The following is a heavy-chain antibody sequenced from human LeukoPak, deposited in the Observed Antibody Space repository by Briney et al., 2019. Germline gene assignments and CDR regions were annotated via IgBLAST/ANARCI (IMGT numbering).Heavy chain of an antibody. CDR2: ISSSSSYI. D-gene: IGHD1-26*01. V-gene: IGHV3-21*01. J-gene: IGHJ6*02. Sequence: GGSLRLSCAASGFTFSSYSMNWVRQAPGKGLEWVSSISSSSSYIYYADSVKGRFTISRDNAKNSLYLQMNSLRAEDTAVYYCARSGWYSGSYIAGRHYYYGMDVWGQGTTVTVSS. CDR1: GFTFSSYS. CDR3: ARSGWYSGSYIAGRHYYYGMDV.